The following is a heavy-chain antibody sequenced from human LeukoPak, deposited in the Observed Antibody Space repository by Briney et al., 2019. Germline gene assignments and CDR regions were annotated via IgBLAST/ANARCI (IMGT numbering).Heavy chain of an antibody. CDR3: ARTYNIRYFDT. D-gene: IGHD3-9*01. CDR2: IWSDASNT. V-gene: IGHV3-33*01. CDR1: GFIFSSYG. Sequence: PGRSLRLFCAASGFIFSSYGMHWVRQAPGKGLEWVADIWSDASNTYYADSMKGRITISRDNSKSTLYLQMNSLRAEDTAVYYCARTYNIRYFDTWGQGNLASVSS. J-gene: IGHJ4*02.